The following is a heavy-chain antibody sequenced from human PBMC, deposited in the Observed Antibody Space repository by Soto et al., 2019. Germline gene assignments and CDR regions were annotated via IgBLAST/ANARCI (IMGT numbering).Heavy chain of an antibody. CDR1: GGSISSSSCY. J-gene: IGHJ4*02. V-gene: IGHV4-39*01. Sequence: PSETLSLTCTVSGGSISSSSCYWGWIRQPPGKGLEWIGSIYYSGSTYYNPSLESRVTISVDTSKNQFSLKLSSVTAADTAVYYCARQSRQSRDGYNSDFDYWGQGTLVTVSS. D-gene: IGHD5-12*01. CDR3: ARQSRQSRDGYNSDFDY. CDR2: IYYSGST.